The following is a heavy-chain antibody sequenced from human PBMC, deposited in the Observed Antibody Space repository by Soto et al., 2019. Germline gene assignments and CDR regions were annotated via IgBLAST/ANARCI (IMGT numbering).Heavy chain of an antibody. V-gene: IGHV4-30-4*01. D-gene: IGHD7-27*01. CDR1: GGSISSAAYC. J-gene: IGHJ4*02. CDR3: ARGPSGDKIDY. CDR2: IYDGGTT. Sequence: QVQLQESGPRLVSPSQTLSLTCTVSGGSISSAAYCWSWIRQSPDKGLEWIGHIYDGGTTYSSPSLQGRVTIAPDTSETQFSLKLSSVSAADTAVYYCARGPSGDKIDYWGQGIQVTVSS.